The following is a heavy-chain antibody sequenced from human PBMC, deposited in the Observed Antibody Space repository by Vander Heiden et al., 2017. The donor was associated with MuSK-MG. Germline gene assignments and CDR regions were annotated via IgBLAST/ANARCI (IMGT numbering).Heavy chain of an antibody. J-gene: IGHJ6*03. CDR2: ISGSGSTT. Sequence: QVQLVESGGGLVKPGGSLRLSCAASGFTFRDYYISWIRQAPGKGLEWVSYISGSGSTTYYGDSVKGRCTSSRDNAKNSLYLQMSRLRAEDTDVYYCARVGDGYTPAWIYYYFMDVWGKGTTVTVSS. CDR3: ARVGDGYTPAWIYYYFMDV. CDR1: GFTFRDYY. V-gene: IGHV3-11*04. D-gene: IGHD3-10*01.